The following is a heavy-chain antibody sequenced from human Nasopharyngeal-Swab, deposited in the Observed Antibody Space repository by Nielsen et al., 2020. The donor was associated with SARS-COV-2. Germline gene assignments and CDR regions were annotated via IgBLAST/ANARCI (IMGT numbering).Heavy chain of an antibody. CDR3: ARLQFHYHVSSGFYYPLDS. D-gene: IGHD3-22*01. Sequence: GESLKISCAASGFSFSDSYMTWIRQAPGKGLEWSSSISSGSDYIYYADSVKGRFTIARDDAKNSLYLQMNSLRVEDTAVYFCARLQFHYHVSSGFYYPLDSWGQGTLVTVSS. CDR2: ISSGSDYI. V-gene: IGHV3-11*06. CDR1: GFSFSDSY. J-gene: IGHJ4*02.